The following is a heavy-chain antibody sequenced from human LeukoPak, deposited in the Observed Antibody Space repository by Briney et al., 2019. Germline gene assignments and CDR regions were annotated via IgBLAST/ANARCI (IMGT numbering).Heavy chain of an antibody. D-gene: IGHD3-22*01. CDR3: ARDMESGAYYYDSSGYYAGSHTAGFDP. CDR2: IYYSGST. Sequence: SETLSLTCTVPGGSISSYYWSWIRQPPGKGLEWIGYIYYSGSTNYNPSLKSRVTISVDTSKNQFSLKLSSVTAADTAVYYCARDMESGAYYYDSSGYYAGSHTAGFDPWGQGTLVTVSS. J-gene: IGHJ5*02. V-gene: IGHV4-59*01. CDR1: GGSISSYY.